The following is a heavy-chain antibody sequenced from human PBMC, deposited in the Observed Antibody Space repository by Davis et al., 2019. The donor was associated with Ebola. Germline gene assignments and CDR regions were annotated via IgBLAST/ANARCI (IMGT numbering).Heavy chain of an antibody. J-gene: IGHJ3*02. CDR2: IYPGDSDT. CDR1: GYSFTTYW. Sequence: GASLKISCKGSGYSFTTYWIAWVRQMPGKGLELLGIIYPGDSDTKYSPSFQGQVTISVDKSINTAYLQWSSLKASDSAMYYCARANAPAGPANIWGQGTMVAVSS. D-gene: IGHD6-13*01. CDR3: ARANAPAGPANI. V-gene: IGHV5-51*01.